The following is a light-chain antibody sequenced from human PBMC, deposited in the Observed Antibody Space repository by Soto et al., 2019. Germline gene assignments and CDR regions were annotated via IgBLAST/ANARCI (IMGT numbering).Light chain of an antibody. J-gene: IGKJ1*01. CDR2: GAS. CDR3: QHYMSSVT. V-gene: IGKV3-20*01. Sequence: EIVLTQSPGSLSLSPGQRATLSCRASQSVDTTFFAWYQKKPGQAPRLLIYGASKRATGIPDRFSGSGSGTDFTLIISRLEPEDFPVYYCQHYMSSVTFGQGTKVEIK. CDR1: QSVDTTF.